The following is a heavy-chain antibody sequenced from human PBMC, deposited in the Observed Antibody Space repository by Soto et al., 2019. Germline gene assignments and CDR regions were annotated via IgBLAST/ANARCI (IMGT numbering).Heavy chain of an antibody. Sequence: EVQLVESGGGLVQPGGSLRLSCAASGFTFSSYEMNWVRQAPGKGLEWGSYISSSGSTIYYADSVKGRFTISRDNAKNSLYLQMNSLRAEDTAVYYCARDAATITYYYYGMDVWGQGTTVTVSS. D-gene: IGHD5-12*01. CDR1: GFTFSSYE. CDR3: ARDAATITYYYYGMDV. J-gene: IGHJ6*02. V-gene: IGHV3-48*03. CDR2: ISSSGSTI.